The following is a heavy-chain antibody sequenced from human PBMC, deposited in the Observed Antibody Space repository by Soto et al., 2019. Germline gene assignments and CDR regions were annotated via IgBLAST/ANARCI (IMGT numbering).Heavy chain of an antibody. CDR1: GFTFSSYA. CDR3: AKDQRDYYGSGSYYNGNNWFDP. V-gene: IGHV3-23*01. Sequence: GGSLRLSCAASGFTFSSYAMSWVRQAPGKGLEWVSAISGSGGSTYYADSVKGRFTISRDNSKNTLYLQMNSLRAEDTAVYYCAKDQRDYYGSGSYYNGNNWFDPWGQGTLVTVSS. CDR2: ISGSGGST. J-gene: IGHJ5*02. D-gene: IGHD3-10*01.